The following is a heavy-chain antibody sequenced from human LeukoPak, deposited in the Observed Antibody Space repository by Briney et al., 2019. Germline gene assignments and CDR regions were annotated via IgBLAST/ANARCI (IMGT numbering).Heavy chain of an antibody. Sequence: GGTLRLSCAASGFTFSSYAMSRVRQAPGKGLEWVSAISGSGGSTYYADSVKGRFTISRDNSKNTLYLQMNSLRAEDTAVYYCAKAKRDLVGATPRGYWGQGTLVTVSS. V-gene: IGHV3-23*01. CDR3: AKAKRDLVGATPRGY. D-gene: IGHD1-26*01. CDR2: ISGSGGST. CDR1: GFTFSSYA. J-gene: IGHJ4*02.